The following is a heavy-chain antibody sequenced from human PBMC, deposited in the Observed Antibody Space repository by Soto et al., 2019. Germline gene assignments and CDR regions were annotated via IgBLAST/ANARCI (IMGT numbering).Heavy chain of an antibody. V-gene: IGHV3-13*01. Sequence: GGSLRLSCAASGFTFSSYDMHWVRQATGKGLEWVSAIGTAGDTYYPGSVKGRFTISRENAKNSLYLQMNSLRAEDTAVYYCARGTSYYYDSSGYSDAFDIWGQGTMVTVSS. CDR1: GFTFSSYD. CDR2: IGTAGDT. CDR3: ARGTSYYYDSSGYSDAFDI. J-gene: IGHJ3*02. D-gene: IGHD3-22*01.